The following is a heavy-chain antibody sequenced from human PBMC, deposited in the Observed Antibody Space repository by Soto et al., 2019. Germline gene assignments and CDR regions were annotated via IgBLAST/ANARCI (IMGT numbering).Heavy chain of an antibody. D-gene: IGHD2-15*01. CDR3: ASAIEVAATCFNYSSYELDD. V-gene: IGHV3-20*01. CDR1: GFTFADYD. J-gene: IGHJ6*04. CDR2: INWNGGST. Sequence: EVQLVESGGGVVRPGGSLRLSCAASGFTFADYDMSWVRQAPGKGLEWVAGINWNGGSTGCADSVKGRFTIDRDNAKNSVYLQINSLRAEDTALYHCASAIEVAATCFNYSSYELDDWGKGTTVTVCS.